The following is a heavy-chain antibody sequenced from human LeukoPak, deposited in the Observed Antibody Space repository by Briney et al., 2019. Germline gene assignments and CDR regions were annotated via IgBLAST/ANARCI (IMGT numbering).Heavy chain of an antibody. Sequence: ASVKVSCKASGYSFTNYGFSWVRQAPGQGLEWMGWISANTGHANYAQKLQGRVTLTTDTSTTTAYMELRSLRFDDTAVYYCVRDEFTAQAWFDFWGQGTPVTVSS. CDR2: ISANTGHA. D-gene: IGHD3-16*01. CDR1: GYSFTNYG. CDR3: VRDEFTAQAWFDF. V-gene: IGHV1-18*01. J-gene: IGHJ5*01.